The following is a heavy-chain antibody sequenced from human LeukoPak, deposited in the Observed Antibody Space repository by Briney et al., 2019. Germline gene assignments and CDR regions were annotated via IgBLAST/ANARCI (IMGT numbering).Heavy chain of an antibody. CDR2: ISAYNGNT. CDR1: GYTFTSYG. D-gene: IGHD3-10*01. J-gene: IGHJ3*02. CDR3: ARRSYYGSGSYNAFDI. V-gene: IGHV1-18*01. Sequence: ASVKVSCKASGYTFTSYGISWVRQAPGQGLEWMGWISAYNGNTNYAQKLQGRVTITADKSTSTAYMELSSLRSEDTAVYYCARRSYYGSGSYNAFDIWGQGTMVTVSS.